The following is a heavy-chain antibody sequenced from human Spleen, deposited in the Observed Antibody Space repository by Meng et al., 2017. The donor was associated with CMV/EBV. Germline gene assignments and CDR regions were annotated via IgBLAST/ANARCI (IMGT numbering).Heavy chain of an antibody. Sequence: KASGYTFTSYGISWVRQAPGQGLEWMGWISAYNGNTNYAQKLQGRVTMTTDTSTSTAYMELRSLRSDDTAVYYCAREYLYYDSSGADYWGQGTLVTVSS. D-gene: IGHD3-22*01. CDR1: GYTFTSYG. V-gene: IGHV1-18*01. CDR2: ISAYNGNT. CDR3: AREYLYYDSSGADY. J-gene: IGHJ4*02.